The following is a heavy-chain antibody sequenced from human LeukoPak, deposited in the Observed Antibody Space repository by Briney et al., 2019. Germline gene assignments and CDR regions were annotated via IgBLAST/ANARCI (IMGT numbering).Heavy chain of an antibody. D-gene: IGHD6-6*01. CDR1: GFTFSSYA. V-gene: IGHV3-30-3*01. CDR3: ARGNQLVNGMDV. J-gene: IGHJ6*02. CDR2: ISYDGSNK. Sequence: GGSLRLSCAASGFTFSSYAMHWVRQAPGKGLEWVAVISYDGSNKYYADSVKGRFTISRDNSKNTLYLQMKSLKPEATAVYYCARGNQLVNGMDVWGQGPTVTVSS.